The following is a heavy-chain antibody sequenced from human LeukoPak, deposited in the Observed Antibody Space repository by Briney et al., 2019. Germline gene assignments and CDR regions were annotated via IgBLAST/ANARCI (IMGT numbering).Heavy chain of an antibody. CDR2: INHSGST. CDR1: GGSFSGYY. J-gene: IGHJ4*02. Sequence: SETLSLTCAVYGGSFSGYYWSWIRQPPGKGLEWIGEINHSGSTNYNPSLKSRVTISVDTSKNQFSLKLSSVTAADTAVYYCARGGHTADYWGQGTLVTVPS. CDR3: ARGGHTADY. V-gene: IGHV4-34*01. D-gene: IGHD5-18*01.